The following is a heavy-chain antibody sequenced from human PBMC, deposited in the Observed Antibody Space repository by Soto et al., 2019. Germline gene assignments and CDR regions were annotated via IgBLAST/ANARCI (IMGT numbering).Heavy chain of an antibody. Sequence: QAQLVESGGGVVQPGRSLRLSCAASGFAFSSYGMHWVRQAPGTGLEWVAVISYDGSLQHYADSVKGRFTISRDNSKKTVLLQMSTLRAEDTAVYYCVSDRGYGHASVPYSWGQGTMVSVSS. J-gene: IGHJ4*02. V-gene: IGHV3-30*03. CDR1: GFAFSSYG. CDR2: ISYDGSLQ. D-gene: IGHD5-18*01. CDR3: VSDRGYGHASVPYS.